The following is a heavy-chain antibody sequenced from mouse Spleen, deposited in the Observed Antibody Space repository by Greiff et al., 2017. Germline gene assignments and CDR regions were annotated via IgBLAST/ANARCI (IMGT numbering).Heavy chain of an antibody. CDR2: ISYDGSN. J-gene: IGHJ4*01. V-gene: IGHV3-6*01. CDR1: GYSITSGYY. Sequence: ESGPGLVKPSQSLSLTCSVTGYSITSGYYWNWIRQSPGNKLEWMGYISYDGSNNYNPSLKNRISITRDTSKNQFFLKLNSVTTEDTATYYCARVPYDYDLYYAMDYWGQGTSVTVSS. CDR3: ARVPYDYDLYYAMDY. D-gene: IGHD2-4*01.